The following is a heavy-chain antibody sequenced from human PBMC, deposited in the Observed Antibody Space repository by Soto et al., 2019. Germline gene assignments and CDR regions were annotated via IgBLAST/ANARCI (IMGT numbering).Heavy chain of an antibody. CDR3: ARVDTAMGQTDY. V-gene: IGHV4-30-4*01. J-gene: IGHJ4*02. CDR2: IYYSGST. Sequence: QVQLQESGPGLVKPSQTLSLSCTVSGGSISSGDYYWSWIRQPPGKGLEWIGYIYYSGSTYYNPSLKSRVTISVDTSKNQFSPKLSSVTAADTAVYYCARVDTAMGQTDYWGLGTLVTVSS. CDR1: GGSISSGDYY. D-gene: IGHD5-18*01.